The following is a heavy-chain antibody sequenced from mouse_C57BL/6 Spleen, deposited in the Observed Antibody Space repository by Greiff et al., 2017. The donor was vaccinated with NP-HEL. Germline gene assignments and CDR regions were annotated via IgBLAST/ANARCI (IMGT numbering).Heavy chain of an antibody. Sequence: VQLQQPGAELVRPGSSVKLSCKASGYTFTSYWMDWVKQRPGQGLEWIGNIYPSDSETHYNQKFKDKATLTVDKSSSTAYMQLSSLTSEDSAVYYCAIYDGYFDYWGQGTTLTVSS. J-gene: IGHJ2*01. CDR2: IYPSDSET. CDR3: AIYDGYFDY. CDR1: GYTFTSYW. D-gene: IGHD2-3*01. V-gene: IGHV1-61*01.